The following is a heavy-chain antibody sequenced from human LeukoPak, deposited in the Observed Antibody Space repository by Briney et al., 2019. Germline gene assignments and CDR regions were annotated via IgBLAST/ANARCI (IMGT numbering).Heavy chain of an antibody. CDR2: IYYSGST. D-gene: IGHD6-13*01. Sequence: SETLSLTCTVSGGSISSYYWSWIRQPPGKGLEWIGYIYYSGSTNYNPSLKSRVTISVDTSKNQFSLKLSSVTAADTAVYYCARGLIAAAGHIWGQGTMVTVSS. CDR1: GGSISSYY. V-gene: IGHV4-59*01. J-gene: IGHJ3*02. CDR3: ARGLIAAAGHI.